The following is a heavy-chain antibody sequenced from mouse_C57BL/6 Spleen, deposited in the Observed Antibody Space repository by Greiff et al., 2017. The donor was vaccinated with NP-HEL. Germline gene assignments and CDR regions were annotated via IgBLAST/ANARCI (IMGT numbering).Heavy chain of an antibody. V-gene: IGHV5-15*01. CDR2: ISNLAYSI. CDR3: ARHGSSSHYYAMDY. J-gene: IGHJ4*01. D-gene: IGHD1-1*01. CDR1: GFTFSDYG. Sequence: EVQLVESGGGLVQPGGSLKLSCAASGFTFSDYGMAWVRQAPRKGPEWVAFISNLAYSIYYADTVTGRFTISRENAKNTLYLEMSSLRSEDTAMYYCARHGSSSHYYAMDYWGQGTSVTVSS.